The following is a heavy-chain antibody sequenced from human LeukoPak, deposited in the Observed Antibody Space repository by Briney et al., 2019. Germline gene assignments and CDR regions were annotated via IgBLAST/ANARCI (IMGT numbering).Heavy chain of an antibody. CDR2: IKSKTDGGTT. D-gene: IGHD3-3*01. CDR3: TTAYYDFWSGYYRFDY. J-gene: IGHJ4*02. CDR1: GFTFSNAW. V-gene: IGHV3-15*01. Sequence: GGSLRLSCAPSGFTFSNAWMSWVRQAPGKGLEWVGRIKSKTDGGTTDYAAPVKGRFTISRDDSKNTLYLQMNSLKTEDTAVYYCTTAYYDFWSGYYRFDYWGQGTLVTVSS.